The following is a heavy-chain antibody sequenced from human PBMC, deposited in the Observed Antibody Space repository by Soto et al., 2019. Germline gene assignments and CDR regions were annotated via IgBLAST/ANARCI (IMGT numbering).Heavy chain of an antibody. CDR1: GESFSGYY. V-gene: IGHV4-34*01. Sequence: QVQLQQWGAGLLKPSETLSLTCAVYGESFSGYYWTWIRQPPGKGLEWIGEINHSGSTNYNPSLKSRVTISVDTSKNHFSLQLTSVTAADAAIYYCARGLRTWNYEGGLHYWGQGTLVTVSS. CDR2: INHSGST. J-gene: IGHJ4*02. D-gene: IGHD1-7*01. CDR3: ARGLRTWNYEGGLHY.